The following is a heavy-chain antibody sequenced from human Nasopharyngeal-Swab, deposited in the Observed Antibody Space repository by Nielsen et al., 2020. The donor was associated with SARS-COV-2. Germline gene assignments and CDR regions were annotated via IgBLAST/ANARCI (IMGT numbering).Heavy chain of an antibody. Sequence: GQSPKISCAASGFTFSSYGMHWVRQAPGKGLERVAVIWYDGSNKYYADSVKGRFTITRDNSKNTLYLQMNSLRAEDTAVYYCARDGGVGATTGLDYWGQGTLVTVSS. D-gene: IGHD1-26*01. J-gene: IGHJ4*02. V-gene: IGHV3-33*01. CDR2: IWYDGSNK. CDR1: GFTFSSYG. CDR3: ARDGGVGATTGLDY.